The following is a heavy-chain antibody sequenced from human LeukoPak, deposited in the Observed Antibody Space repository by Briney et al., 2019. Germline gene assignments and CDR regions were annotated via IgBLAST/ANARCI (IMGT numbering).Heavy chain of an antibody. J-gene: IGHJ3*02. V-gene: IGHV3-23*01. CDR3: ARALNGFDI. CDR1: GFTFSSYA. Sequence: GGSLRLSCAASGFTFSSYAMSWVRQAPGKGPEWVSAISGSGGSTYYADSVKGRFTISRDNSRNTLYLQMNSLRAEDTAVYYCARALNGFDIWGPGTLVTVSS. CDR2: ISGSGGST.